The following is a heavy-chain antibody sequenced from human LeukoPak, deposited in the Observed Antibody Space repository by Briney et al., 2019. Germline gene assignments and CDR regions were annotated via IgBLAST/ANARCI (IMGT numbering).Heavy chain of an antibody. CDR3: AKEGLVFTAFDI. CDR2: ISGSGGST. CDR1: GFTFSGYA. J-gene: IGHJ3*02. V-gene: IGHV3-23*01. Sequence: PGGSLRLSCAASGFTFSGYAMSWVRQAPGKGLEWVSAISGSGGSTYYADSVKGRFTISRDNSKDTLYLQMNSLRAEDTAVYYCAKEGLVFTAFDIWGQGTMVAVSS. D-gene: IGHD2-2*01.